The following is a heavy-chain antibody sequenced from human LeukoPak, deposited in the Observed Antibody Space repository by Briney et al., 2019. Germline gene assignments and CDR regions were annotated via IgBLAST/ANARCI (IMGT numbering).Heavy chain of an antibody. CDR2: ISRDGSDQ. CDR3: AKNHVDVREYYFDF. Sequence: PGGSLRLSCAASGSSFTRYGMHWVRQAPGKGLEWVAVISRDGSDQYYGDSVKGRFIISRDNSEKTLYLQMNSLRPEDTAMYYCAKNHVDVREYYFDFCGQGTQVTVSS. V-gene: IGHV3-30*18. D-gene: IGHD2/OR15-2a*01. CDR1: GSSFTRYG. J-gene: IGHJ4*02.